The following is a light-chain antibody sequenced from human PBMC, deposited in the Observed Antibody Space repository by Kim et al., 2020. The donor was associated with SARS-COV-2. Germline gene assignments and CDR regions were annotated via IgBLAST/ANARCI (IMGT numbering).Light chain of an antibody. CDR2: AAS. Sequence: DIQLTQSPSSLSASAGDRVTISCRASQSINRYLNWYQQKPGKAPNLLISAASTLQSGVPSRFSGSGSGTEFALTISSLQPEDIATYYCQQSYSRVWTFGQGTKVDIK. V-gene: IGKV1-39*01. CDR3: QQSYSRVWT. J-gene: IGKJ1*01. CDR1: QSINRY.